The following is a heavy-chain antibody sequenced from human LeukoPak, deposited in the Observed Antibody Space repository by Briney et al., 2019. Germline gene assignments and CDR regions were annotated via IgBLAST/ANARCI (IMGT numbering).Heavy chain of an antibody. CDR2: IRSKAYGGTT. CDR3: SRDQTPYY. V-gene: IGHV3-49*04. J-gene: IGHJ4*02. CDR1: GFTFGDYA. Sequence: GGSLRLSCTASGFTFGDYAMSWVRQAPGKGLEWVGFIRSKAYGGTTEYAASVKGRFTISRNDSKGIAYLQMNSLKTEDTAVYYCSRDQTPYYWGQGTLATVSS.